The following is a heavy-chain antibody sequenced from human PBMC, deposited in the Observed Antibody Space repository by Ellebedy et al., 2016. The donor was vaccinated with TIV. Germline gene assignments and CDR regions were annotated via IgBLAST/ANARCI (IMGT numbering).Heavy chain of an antibody. V-gene: IGHV1-69*13. J-gene: IGHJ6*02. CDR3: ARGAAGATIRLYYYYGMDV. D-gene: IGHD5-12*01. CDR1: GGTFSSYA. CDR2: IIPIFGTA. Sequence: ASVKVSXKASGGTFSSYAISWVRQAPGQGLEWMGGIIPIFGTANYAQKFQGRVTITADESTSTAYMDLSSLRSEDTAVYYCARGAAGATIRLYYYYGMDVWGQGTTVTVSS.